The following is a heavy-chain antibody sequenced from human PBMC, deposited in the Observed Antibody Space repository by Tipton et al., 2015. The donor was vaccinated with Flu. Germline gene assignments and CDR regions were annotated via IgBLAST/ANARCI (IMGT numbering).Heavy chain of an antibody. CDR3: ARRGSMASFDY. Sequence: TLSLTCTVSGGSISSSSYYWGWIRQPPGKGLEWIGSIYYSGSTYYNPSLKSRVTISVDTSKNQFSLKLSSVTAADTAVYYCARRGSMASFDYWGQGTLATVSS. CDR2: IYYSGST. V-gene: IGHV4-39*01. J-gene: IGHJ4*02. CDR1: GGSISSSSYY. D-gene: IGHD2/OR15-2a*01.